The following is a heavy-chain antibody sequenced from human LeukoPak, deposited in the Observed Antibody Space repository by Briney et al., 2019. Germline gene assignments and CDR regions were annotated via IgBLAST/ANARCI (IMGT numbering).Heavy chain of an antibody. J-gene: IGHJ4*02. CDR3: ARSGECSGGSCIRDFDY. V-gene: IGHV4-59*01. CDR1: GGSISSYY. CDR2: IYYSGGT. Sequence: SETLSLTCTVSGGSISSYYWSWIRQPPGKGLEWIGYIYYSGGTNYSPSLRSRVTISVDTSKNQFSLKLSSVTAADTAVYYCARSGECSGGSCIRDFDYWGQGTLVTVSS. D-gene: IGHD2-15*01.